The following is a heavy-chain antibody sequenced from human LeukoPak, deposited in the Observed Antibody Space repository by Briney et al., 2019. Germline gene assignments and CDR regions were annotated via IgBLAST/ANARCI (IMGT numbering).Heavy chain of an antibody. CDR1: GFTFSSYW. CDR3: ASQFWWAAVAGTALDY. Sequence: GGSLRLSCAVSGFTFSSYWMSWVRQAPGKGLEWVANIKEDGTEKYYVDSVKGRFTISRDNAKNSLYLQMNSLRAEDTAVYYCASQFWWAAVAGTALDYWGQGTLVTVSS. V-gene: IGHV3-7*05. D-gene: IGHD6-19*01. CDR2: IKEDGTEK. J-gene: IGHJ4*02.